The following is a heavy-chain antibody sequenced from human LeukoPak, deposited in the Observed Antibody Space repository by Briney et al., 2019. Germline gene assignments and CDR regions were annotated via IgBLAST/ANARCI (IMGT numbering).Heavy chain of an antibody. CDR3: AKIGGGATEYYFDY. CDR2: IGGRGGST. Sequence: PGGSLRLSCSASGFRFSDFTMTWVRQAPGKGPEWVSAIGGRGGSTYYADSVKGRFTISRDNSKNTLYLQMNSLRAEDTAVYYCAKIGGGATEYYFDYWGQGTLVTVSS. V-gene: IGHV3-23*01. CDR1: GFRFSDFT. J-gene: IGHJ4*02. D-gene: IGHD2-21*01.